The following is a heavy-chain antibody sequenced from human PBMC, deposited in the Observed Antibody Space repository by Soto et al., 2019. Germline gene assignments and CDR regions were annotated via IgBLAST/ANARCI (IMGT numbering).Heavy chain of an antibody. D-gene: IGHD1-26*01. V-gene: IGHV1-2*04. CDR3: ARDIVGGRLDAFDI. CDR1: GYTFTGYY. J-gene: IGHJ3*02. CDR2: INPNSGGT. Sequence: QVQLVQSGAEVKKPGASVKVSCKASGYTFTGYYMHWVRQAPGQGLEWMGWINPNSGGTNYAQKFQGWVTMTRDTSISTAYMELRRLRSDDTAVYYCARDIVGGRLDAFDIWGQGTMVTVSS.